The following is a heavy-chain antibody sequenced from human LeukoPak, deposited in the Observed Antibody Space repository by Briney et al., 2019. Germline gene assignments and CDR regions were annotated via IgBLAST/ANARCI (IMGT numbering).Heavy chain of an antibody. CDR2: IYSGGST. J-gene: IGHJ3*02. D-gene: IGHD3-10*01. Sequence: PGGSLRFSCAASGFTVSSNYMSWVRQAPGKGLEWVSVIYSGGSTYYADSVKGRFTISRHNSKNTLYLQMNSLRAEDTAVYYCARSVWLGPSHAFDIWGQGTMVTVSS. CDR3: ARSVWLGPSHAFDI. CDR1: GFTVSSNY. V-gene: IGHV3-53*04.